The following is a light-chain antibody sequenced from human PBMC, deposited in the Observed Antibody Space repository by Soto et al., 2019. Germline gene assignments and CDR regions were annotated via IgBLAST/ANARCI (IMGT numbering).Light chain of an antibody. CDR3: QQYGGPVPWT. J-gene: IGKJ1*01. Sequence: EVVLTQSPGTLSLSPGERATVSCRASQTINRNYLAWYQKKPGQAPRLLIYGASTRATGIPDRFTGSGSGIDFTLTIARLEPEDFAVYYCQQYGGPVPWTFGQGTKVEV. CDR2: GAS. CDR1: QTINRNY. V-gene: IGKV3-20*01.